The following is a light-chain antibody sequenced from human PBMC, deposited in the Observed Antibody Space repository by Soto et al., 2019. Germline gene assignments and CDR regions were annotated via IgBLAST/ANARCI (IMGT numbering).Light chain of an antibody. J-gene: IGKJ2*01. CDR3: MQALQTPPYT. CDR2: LGS. Sequence: DIVMTQSPLSLPVTPGEPASISCRSSQSLLHSNGYNYLDWYLQKPGQSPQILIYLGSNRASGVPDRCSSSGSGTDFTLKISSVEAEDVGVYYCMQALQTPPYTFGQGTKLEIK. V-gene: IGKV2-28*01. CDR1: QSLLHSNGYNY.